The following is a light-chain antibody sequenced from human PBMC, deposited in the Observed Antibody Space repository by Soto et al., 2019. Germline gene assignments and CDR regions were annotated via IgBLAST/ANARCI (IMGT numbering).Light chain of an antibody. CDR2: GAS. V-gene: IGKV3-15*01. CDR3: QQCNNWPPRFT. CDR1: QSVGSN. J-gene: IGKJ3*01. Sequence: EIVMTQSPATLSVSPGERATLSCRASQSVGSNLAWYQQKPGQAPRLLIYGASTRATGIPARFSGSGSGTEFTLTISSLQSEDFAVYYCQQCNNWPPRFTFGPGTKMDAK.